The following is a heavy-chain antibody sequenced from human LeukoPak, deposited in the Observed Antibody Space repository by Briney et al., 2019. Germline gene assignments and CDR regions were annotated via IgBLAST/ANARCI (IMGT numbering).Heavy chain of an antibody. Sequence: PGGSLRLSCTASGFTFSTYAMSWVRQAPGKGLEWVSTISGRGENKYYADSMKGRFTISRDDSKDTLFLHMNSLRADDTAVYYCAKGMESSWYEYTDWGQGTLVTVSS. CDR1: GFTFSTYA. D-gene: IGHD6-19*01. CDR3: AKGMESSWYEYTD. CDR2: ISGRGENK. V-gene: IGHV3-23*01. J-gene: IGHJ4*02.